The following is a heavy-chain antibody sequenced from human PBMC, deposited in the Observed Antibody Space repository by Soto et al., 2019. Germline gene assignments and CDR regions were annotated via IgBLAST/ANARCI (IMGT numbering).Heavy chain of an antibody. V-gene: IGHV4-59*01. CDR2: IYYSGST. D-gene: IGHD3-10*01. Sequence: QVQLMESGPGLMKPSETLSLTCTVSGDSINSYYWNWIRQPPGKGLEWIGCIYYSGSTKYNPSLKSRVTMSVDTSKNQFSLKLSSVTAADTAVYYCARDRFAGGVWGQGTTVTVSS. CDR1: GDSINSYY. CDR3: ARDRFAGGV. J-gene: IGHJ6*02.